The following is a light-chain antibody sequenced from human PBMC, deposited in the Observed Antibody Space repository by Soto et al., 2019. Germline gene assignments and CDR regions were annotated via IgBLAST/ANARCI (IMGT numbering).Light chain of an antibody. CDR2: EGS. Sequence: QSALTQPASLSGSPGQSITISCTGTISDVGSYNLVSWYQQHPGKAPKLMIYEGSKRPSGVSNRFSGCKSGNTASLTISGLQAEDEADYYCCSYAGSSTTYVFGAGTKVNVL. V-gene: IGLV2-23*01. CDR1: ISDVGSYNL. CDR3: CSYAGSSTTYV. J-gene: IGLJ1*01.